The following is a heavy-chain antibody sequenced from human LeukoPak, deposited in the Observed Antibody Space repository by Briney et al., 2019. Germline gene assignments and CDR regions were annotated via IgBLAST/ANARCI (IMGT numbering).Heavy chain of an antibody. CDR2: INHSGST. CDR3: AREFLPTTVTTNTRSSDAFDI. J-gene: IGHJ3*02. CDR1: GGSFSGYY. D-gene: IGHD4-17*01. V-gene: IGHV4-34*01. Sequence: SETLSLTCAAYGGSFSGYYWSWIRQPPGKGLEWIGEINHSGSTNYNPSLKSRVTISVDTSKNQFSLKLSSVTAADTAVYYCAREFLPTTVTTNTRSSDAFDIWGQGTMVTVSS.